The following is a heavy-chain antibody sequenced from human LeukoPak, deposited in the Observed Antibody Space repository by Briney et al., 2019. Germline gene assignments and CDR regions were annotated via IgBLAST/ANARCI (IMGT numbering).Heavy chain of an antibody. CDR3: ARDQYSYAHAAQ. CDR2: IYSGGTT. CDR1: GFTVSSNY. V-gene: IGHV3-66*01. Sequence: GGSLRLACAASGFTVSSNYMSWVRQAPGKGLERVSVIYSGGTTYYADSVKGRFTISRDNSKNTLHLQMNSLRAEDTAVYYCARDQYSYAHAAQWGQGTLVNVSS. D-gene: IGHD5-18*01. J-gene: IGHJ4*02.